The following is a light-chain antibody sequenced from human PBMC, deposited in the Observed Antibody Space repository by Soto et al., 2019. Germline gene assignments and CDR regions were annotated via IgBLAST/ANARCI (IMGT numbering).Light chain of an antibody. CDR3: QQYNSYSQT. V-gene: IGKV1-5*01. Sequence: DIQMTQSPSTLSASVGDRVTITCRASQSISSWLAWYQQKPGKAPKLLIYDASSLESGVPSRFSGSGSGTEFTLTISSLQPDDFATCYCQQYNSYSQTFGHGTKVEIK. CDR1: QSISSW. J-gene: IGKJ1*01. CDR2: DAS.